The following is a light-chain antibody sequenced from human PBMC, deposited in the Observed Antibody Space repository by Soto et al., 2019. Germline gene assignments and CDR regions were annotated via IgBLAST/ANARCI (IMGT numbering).Light chain of an antibody. CDR3: QQGYDTPIT. CDR2: AAS. V-gene: IGKV1-39*01. Sequence: IAMSQSPSSVSASXGDRVTICFRSRPNIITFLHRYQQRPGRAPKFXXAAASSLQRGAPPRFSGRGSGTAFTLTITSRQPEDFATYFRQQGYDTPITFGQGTRLEIK. CDR1: PNIITF. J-gene: IGKJ5*01.